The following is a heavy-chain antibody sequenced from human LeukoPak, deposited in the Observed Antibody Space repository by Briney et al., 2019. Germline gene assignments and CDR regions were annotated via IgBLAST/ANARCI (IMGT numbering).Heavy chain of an antibody. D-gene: IGHD1-26*01. CDR3: AREIVGAIKSYFDY. CDR1: GFTYSSYW. CDR2: IRQDGGLK. J-gene: IGHJ4*02. Sequence: GGSLRLSCAASGFTYSSYWMSWVRQAPGKGLEWVANIRQDGGLKHYVDSVKGRFTISRDNAENSLYLQMNSLRAEDTAVYYCAREIVGAIKSYFDYWGQGTLVTASS. V-gene: IGHV3-7*01.